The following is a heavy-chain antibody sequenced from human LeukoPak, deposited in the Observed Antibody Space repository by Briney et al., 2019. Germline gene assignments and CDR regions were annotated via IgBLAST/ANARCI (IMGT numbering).Heavy chain of an antibody. V-gene: IGHV4-34*01. D-gene: IGHD6-13*01. CDR2: INHSGST. Sequence: SETLSLTCAVYGGSFNGYYWSWIRQPPGKGLEWIGEINHSGSTNYNPSLKSRVTISVDTSKNQFSLKLSSVTAADTAVYYCARAGRFTAAAGYWGQGTLVTVSS. CDR3: ARAGRFTAAAGY. CDR1: GGSFNGYY. J-gene: IGHJ4*02.